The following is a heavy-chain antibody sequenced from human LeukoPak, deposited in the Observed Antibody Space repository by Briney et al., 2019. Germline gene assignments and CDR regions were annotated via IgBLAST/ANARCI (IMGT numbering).Heavy chain of an antibody. D-gene: IGHD2-15*01. J-gene: IGHJ5*02. CDR3: ARTPRLNCSGGSCRPRGWFDP. Sequence: PSETLSLTCTVSGGSISSSSYYWGWIRQPPGKGLEWIGSIYYSGSTYYNPSLKSRVTISVDTSKNQFSLKLSSVTAADTAVYYCARTPRLNCSGGSCRPRGWFDPWGQGTLVTVSS. CDR2: IYYSGST. CDR1: GGSISSSSYY. V-gene: IGHV4-39*01.